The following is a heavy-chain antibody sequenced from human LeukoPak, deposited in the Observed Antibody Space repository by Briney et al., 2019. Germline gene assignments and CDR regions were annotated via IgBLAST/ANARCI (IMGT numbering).Heavy chain of an antibody. D-gene: IGHD3-3*01. CDR2: IKQDGGVK. Sequence: GGSLRLSCTASGFTFSSYWMSWVRQAPGKVLEWVATIKQDGGVKNYVDSVKGRFTISRDNAKNSLYLQMNSLRAEDTAVYYCARDPGSGYFLWGQGTTVTVSS. V-gene: IGHV3-7*01. CDR3: ARDPGSGYFL. CDR1: GFTFSSYW. J-gene: IGHJ6*02.